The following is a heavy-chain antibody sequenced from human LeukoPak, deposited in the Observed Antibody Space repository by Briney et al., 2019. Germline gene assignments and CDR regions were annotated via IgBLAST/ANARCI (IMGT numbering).Heavy chain of an antibody. D-gene: IGHD3-10*01. Sequence: GGSLRLSCAASGFTFSSYAMHWVRQAPGKGLEWVAFIRYDGSNKYYADSVKGRFTISRDNSKNTLYLQMNSLRAEDTAVCYCAKDLFGGSYFDYWGQGTLVTVSS. V-gene: IGHV3-30*02. CDR1: GFTFSSYA. J-gene: IGHJ4*02. CDR2: IRYDGSNK. CDR3: AKDLFGGSYFDY.